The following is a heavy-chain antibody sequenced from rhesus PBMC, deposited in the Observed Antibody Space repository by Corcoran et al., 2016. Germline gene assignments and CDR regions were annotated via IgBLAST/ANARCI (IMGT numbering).Heavy chain of an antibody. CDR3: ARNDYGTYVRLFDF. J-gene: IGHJ4*01. CDR2: IDGNTGTT. V-gene: IGHV4-80*01. D-gene: IGHD4-35*01. CDR1: GASISHDW. Sequence: QVRLLESGPGLVQPSETLSLTCFVSGASISHDWGSWIRQPPGKGLEWIGEIDGNTGTTNYNPSLRSRVSASRDASKNQLSLWLTSVTAADTAYYYCARNDYGTYVRLFDFWGQGVLVTVSS.